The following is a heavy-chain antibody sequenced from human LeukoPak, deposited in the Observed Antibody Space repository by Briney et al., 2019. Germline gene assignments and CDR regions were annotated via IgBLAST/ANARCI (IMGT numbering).Heavy chain of an antibody. Sequence: PGGSLRLSCAASGFTVSSNFMSWIRQAPGKGLEWVSVIYSGGNTYYSDSVKGRFTISRDSSKNTLYLQMNSLSAEDTAVYYCARSVGEACYYGSGSHCYYYFYMDVWGKGTTVTISS. CDR1: GFTVSSNF. V-gene: IGHV3-66*01. CDR2: IYSGGNT. D-gene: IGHD3-10*01. CDR3: ARSVGEACYYGSGSHCYYYFYMDV. J-gene: IGHJ6*03.